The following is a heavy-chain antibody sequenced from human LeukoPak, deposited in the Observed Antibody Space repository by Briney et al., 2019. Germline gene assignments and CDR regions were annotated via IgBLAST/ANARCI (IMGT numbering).Heavy chain of an antibody. CDR3: AGHGRVLEWSIEY. D-gene: IGHD3-3*01. CDR1: GYFITSDYY. CDR2: IYHSGST. Sequence: SETLSLTCTVSGYFITSDYYWGWIREPPGKGLEWIGSIYHSGSTYYNPSLKSRVTISVDTSKNQFSLKLSSVTAADTAVYYCAGHGRVLEWSIEYWGQGAQVTVSS. V-gene: IGHV4-38-2*02. J-gene: IGHJ4*02.